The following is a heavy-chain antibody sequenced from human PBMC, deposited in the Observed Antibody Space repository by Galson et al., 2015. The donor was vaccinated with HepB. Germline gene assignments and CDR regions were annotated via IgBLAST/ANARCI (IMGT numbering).Heavy chain of an antibody. CDR1: GFTLNTSA. Sequence: SLRLSCAASGFTLNTSAMTWVRQPPGKGLEWVSAIVGYGNTTYYADFVKGRFTISRDKSKNTLYLQMNSLRAEDTAVYYCAKDVASKIIISGVDTILGAGLPDYWGQGTQVTVSS. J-gene: IGHJ4*02. D-gene: IGHD3/OR15-3a*01. CDR2: IVGYGNTT. CDR3: AKDVASKIIISGVDTILGAGLPDY. V-gene: IGHV3-23*01.